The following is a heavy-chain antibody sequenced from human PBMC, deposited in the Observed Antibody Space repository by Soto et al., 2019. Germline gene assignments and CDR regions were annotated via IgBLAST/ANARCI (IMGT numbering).Heavy chain of an antibody. D-gene: IGHD1-26*01. Sequence: SVKVSCKASGGTFSSYAISWVRQAPGQGLEWMGGIIPIFGTANYAQKFQGRVTITADESTSTAYMELSSLRSGDTAVYYCARVRGSYPDDAFDIWGQGTMVTVSS. CDR2: IIPIFGTA. J-gene: IGHJ3*02. V-gene: IGHV1-69*13. CDR1: GGTFSSYA. CDR3: ARVRGSYPDDAFDI.